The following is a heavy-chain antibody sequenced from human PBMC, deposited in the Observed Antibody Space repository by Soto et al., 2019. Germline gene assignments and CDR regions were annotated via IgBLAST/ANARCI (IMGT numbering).Heavy chain of an antibody. D-gene: IGHD6-13*01. CDR1: GGSISSGGYY. Sequence: PSETLSLTCTVSGGSISSGGYYWSWIRQHPGKGLEWIGYIYYSGSTYYNPSLKSRVTISVDTSKNQFSLKLSSVTAADTAVYYCARDSSSRRTYSSVWFDPGGQGTLVTVAS. V-gene: IGHV4-31*03. CDR3: ARDSSSRRTYSSVWFDP. J-gene: IGHJ5*02. CDR2: IYYSGST.